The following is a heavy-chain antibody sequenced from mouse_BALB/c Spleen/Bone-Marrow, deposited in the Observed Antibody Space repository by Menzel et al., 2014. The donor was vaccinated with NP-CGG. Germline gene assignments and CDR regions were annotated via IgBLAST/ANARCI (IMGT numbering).Heavy chain of an antibody. CDR1: GFNIKDTY. Sequence: EVQLQQSGAELVKPGASVKLSCTASGFNIKDTYMHWVKQRPEQGLDWIGRIDPANGNTKYDPKFQGKATITADTSSNAAYLQLSSLTSEDTAVYYCARGDYGNSYAMDYWGQGTSVTVSS. CDR3: ARGDYGNSYAMDY. J-gene: IGHJ4*01. V-gene: IGHV14-3*02. CDR2: IDPANGNT. D-gene: IGHD2-1*01.